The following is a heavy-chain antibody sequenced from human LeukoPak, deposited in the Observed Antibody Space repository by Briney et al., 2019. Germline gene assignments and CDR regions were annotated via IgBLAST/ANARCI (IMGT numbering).Heavy chain of an antibody. D-gene: IGHD1-26*01. CDR2: IRYDGSNK. J-gene: IGHJ4*02. CDR3: VRQHSGSYYEAFDY. CDR1: GFTFSNYG. V-gene: IGHV3-30*02. Sequence: GGSLRLSCAASGFTFSNYGIHWVRQAPGKGLEWVAFIRYDGSNKYYADSVKGRFTISRDNFKNTLYLQMASLRAEDMGIYYCVRQHSGSYYEAFDYWGQGTLVTVSS.